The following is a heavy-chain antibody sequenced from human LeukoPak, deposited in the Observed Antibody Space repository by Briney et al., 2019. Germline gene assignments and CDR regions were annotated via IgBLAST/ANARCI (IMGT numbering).Heavy chain of an antibody. D-gene: IGHD4-17*01. CDR2: ISDDGGKK. Sequence: GGSLRLSCAASGFTFSSYGMHWVRQAPGKGLEWVALISDDGGKKYYADSVKGRFTISRDNSKNTLYLQMNSLRAEDMALYYCAKDLDHDYDDYGLDYWGQGTLVTVSS. J-gene: IGHJ4*02. V-gene: IGHV3-30*18. CDR1: GFTFSSYG. CDR3: AKDLDHDYDDYGLDY.